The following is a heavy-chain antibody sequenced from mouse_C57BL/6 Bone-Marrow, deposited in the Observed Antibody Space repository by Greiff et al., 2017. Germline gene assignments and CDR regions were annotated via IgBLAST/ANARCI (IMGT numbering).Heavy chain of an antibody. V-gene: IGHV1-15*01. CDR3: TRYHHSNHWYFDV. CDR1: GYTFTDYE. D-gene: IGHD2-5*01. Sequence: VQLQESGAELVRPGASVTLSCKASGYTFTDYEMHWVKQTPVHGLEWIGAIDPETGGTAYNQKFKGKAILTADKSSSTAYMELRSLTSEDSAVYYCTRYHHSNHWYFDVWGTGTTVTVSS. CDR2: IDPETGGT. J-gene: IGHJ1*03.